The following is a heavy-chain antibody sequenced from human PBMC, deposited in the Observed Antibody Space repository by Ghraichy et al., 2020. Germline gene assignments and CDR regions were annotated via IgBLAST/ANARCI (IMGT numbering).Heavy chain of an antibody. CDR1: GFTFSSYA. CDR3: AKERGYYYGSGNFDY. V-gene: IGHV3-23*01. Sequence: LSLTCAASGFTFSSYAMSWVRQAPGKGLEWVSAISGSGGSTYYADSVKGRFTISRDNSKNTLYLQMNSLRAEDTAVYYCAKERGYYYGSGNFDYWGQGTLVTVSS. D-gene: IGHD3-10*01. J-gene: IGHJ4*02. CDR2: ISGSGGST.